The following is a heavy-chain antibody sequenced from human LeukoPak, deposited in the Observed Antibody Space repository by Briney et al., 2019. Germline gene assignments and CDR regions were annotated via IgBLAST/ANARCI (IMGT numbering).Heavy chain of an antibody. CDR3: AEGQLP. CDR2: INQDGSEK. J-gene: IGHJ5*02. V-gene: IGHV3-7*01. CDR1: GFTISSYW. Sequence: AGGSLRLSYVASGFTISSYWMIWVRQAPGKGLEWVANINQDGSEKNYVDSVKGRFTISRDNAKNSLFLQMNSLRAEDTAVYYRAEGQLPWGQGTRVTVSS. D-gene: IGHD6-13*01.